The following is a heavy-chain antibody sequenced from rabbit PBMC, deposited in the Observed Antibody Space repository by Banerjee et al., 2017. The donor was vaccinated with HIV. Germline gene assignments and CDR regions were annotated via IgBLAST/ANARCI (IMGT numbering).Heavy chain of an antibody. V-gene: IGHV1S40*01. D-gene: IGHD1-1*01. J-gene: IGHJ4*01. CDR1: GFDFSSKYW. Sequence: QSLEESGGDLVKPGASLTLTCKASGFDFSSKYWIYWVRQAPGKGLEWIACIYGGGSTITYYASWAKGRFTITNPSSTTVTLQMTSLTAADTATYFCARAPYGSSSDYQFNLWGPGTLVTVS. CDR2: IYGGGSTIT. CDR3: ARAPYGSSSDYQFNL.